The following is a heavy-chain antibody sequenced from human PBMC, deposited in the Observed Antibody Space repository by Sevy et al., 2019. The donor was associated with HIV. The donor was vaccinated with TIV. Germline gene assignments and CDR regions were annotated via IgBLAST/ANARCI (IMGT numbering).Heavy chain of an antibody. CDR3: VKAPYSTSSPGWFDP. Sequence: GGSLRLSCAASGFTFDDYAMHWVRQAPGKGLEWVSSISWSGANIGYADSVKGRFSISRDNAKNSLYLQMNSLRTEDTAFYYCVKAPYSTSSPGWFDPWGQGTLVTVSS. J-gene: IGHJ5*02. CDR2: ISWSGANI. D-gene: IGHD6-13*01. V-gene: IGHV3-9*01. CDR1: GFTFDDYA.